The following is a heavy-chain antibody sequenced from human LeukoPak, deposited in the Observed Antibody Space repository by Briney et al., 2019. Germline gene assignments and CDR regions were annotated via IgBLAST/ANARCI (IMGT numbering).Heavy chain of an antibody. Sequence: SETLSLTCTVSGRSISSSSYYWGWIRQPPGKGLEWIGSIYYSGSTYYNPSLKSRVTISVDTSKNQFSLKLSSVTAADTAVYYCARDYAGSCFFDYWGQGTLVTVSS. D-gene: IGHD2-15*01. CDR2: IYYSGST. J-gene: IGHJ4*02. V-gene: IGHV4-39*07. CDR1: GRSISSSSYY. CDR3: ARDYAGSCFFDY.